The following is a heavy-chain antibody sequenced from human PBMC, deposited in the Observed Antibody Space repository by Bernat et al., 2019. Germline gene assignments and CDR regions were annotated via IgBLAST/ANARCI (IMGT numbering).Heavy chain of an antibody. CDR3: ARCSGWYQYYFDY. V-gene: IGHV3-33*01. CDR1: GFTFSSYG. J-gene: IGHJ4*02. Sequence: QVQLVESGGGVVQPGRSLRLSCAASGFTFSSYGMHWVRQAPGKGLEWVAVIWYDGSNKYYADSVKGRFTISRDNSKNTLYLQMNSLRAEDTAVYYCARCSGWYQYYFDYWGQGTLVTVSS. D-gene: IGHD6-19*01. CDR2: IWYDGSNK.